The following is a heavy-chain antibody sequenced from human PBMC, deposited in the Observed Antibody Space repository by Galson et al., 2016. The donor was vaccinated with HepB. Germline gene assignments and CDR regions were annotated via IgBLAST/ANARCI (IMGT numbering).Heavy chain of an antibody. D-gene: IGHD6-19*01. CDR2: IYYSGST. CDR3: AKIPHSRSSSGRFDP. CDR1: GGSVSSGSYY. Sequence: ETLSLTCTVSGGSVSSGSYYWSWIRQPPGKGLEWIGYIYYSGSTNYNPSLKSRVTISVDTSKNQFSLRVNSVTAADTAVYYCAKIPHSRSSSGRFDPWGRGTLVTVSS. V-gene: IGHV4-61*01. J-gene: IGHJ5*02.